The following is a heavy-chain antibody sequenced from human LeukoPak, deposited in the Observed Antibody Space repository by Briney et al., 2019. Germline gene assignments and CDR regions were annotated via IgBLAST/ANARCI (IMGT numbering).Heavy chain of an antibody. J-gene: IGHJ6*03. CDR1: GGSISSYY. Sequence: SETLSLTCTVSGGSISSYYWSWIRQPPGKGLEWIGYIYYSGSTNYNPSLKSRVTISVDTSKNQFSLKLSSVTAADTAVYYCARESDEYCSSTSCYNDYYYYYMDVWGKGTTVTVSS. V-gene: IGHV4-59*12. D-gene: IGHD2-2*02. CDR2: IYYSGST. CDR3: ARESDEYCSSTSCYNDYYYYYMDV.